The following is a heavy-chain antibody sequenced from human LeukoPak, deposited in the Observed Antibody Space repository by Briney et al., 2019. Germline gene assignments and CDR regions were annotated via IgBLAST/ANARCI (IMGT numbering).Heavy chain of an antibody. V-gene: IGHV4-59*08. CDR2: IYYSGST. CDR3: ASSSWYGKLDY. CDR1: GGFFSGYY. J-gene: IGHJ4*02. Sequence: SETLSLTCAVYGGFFSGYYWSWIRQPPGKGLEWIGYIYYSGSTNYNPSLKSRVTISVDTSKNQFSLKLSSVTAADTAVYYCASSSWYGKLDYWGQGTLVTVSS. D-gene: IGHD6-13*01.